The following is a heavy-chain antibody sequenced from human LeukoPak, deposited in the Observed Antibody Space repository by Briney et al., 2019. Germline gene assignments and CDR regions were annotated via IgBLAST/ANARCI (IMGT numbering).Heavy chain of an antibody. CDR2: IYPGDSDT. J-gene: IGHJ4*02. CDR1: GYSFTSYW. CDR3: ARTYYGSGSYYSNPDY. D-gene: IGHD3-10*01. Sequence: GESLKISCKGSGYSFTSYWIGWVRQMPGKGLEWMGIIYPGDSDTRYSPSFQGQVTISADKSISTAYLQWSSLKASDTAMYYCARTYYGSGSYYSNPDYWGQGTLVTVSS. V-gene: IGHV5-51*01.